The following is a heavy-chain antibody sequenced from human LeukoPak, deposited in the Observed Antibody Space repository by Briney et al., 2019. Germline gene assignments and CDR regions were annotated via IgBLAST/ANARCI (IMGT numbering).Heavy chain of an antibody. CDR3: ARDLFIAAAGTIDY. V-gene: IGHV3-48*04. CDR1: GFTFSSYA. CDR2: ISGSGIST. D-gene: IGHD6-13*01. Sequence: PGGSLRLSCAASGFTFSSYAMNWVRQAPGKGLEWVSHISGSGISTYYADSVKGRFTISRDNAKNSLYLQMNSLRAEDTAVYYCARDLFIAAAGTIDYWGQGTLVTVSS. J-gene: IGHJ4*02.